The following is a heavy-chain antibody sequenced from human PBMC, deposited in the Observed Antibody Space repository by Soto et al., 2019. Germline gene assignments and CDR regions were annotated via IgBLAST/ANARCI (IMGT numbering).Heavy chain of an antibody. J-gene: IGHJ6*03. Sequence: GGSLRVSCAASGFTVSSNYMSWGRQAPWKGLEWVSVIYSGGSTYYADSVKGRFTISRDNSKNTLYLQMNSLRAEDTAVYYCARFDGDRLYDYYSYMDVWGKGTTVTVSS. V-gene: IGHV3-66*01. CDR1: GFTVSSNY. CDR2: IYSGGST. D-gene: IGHD4-17*01. CDR3: ARFDGDRLYDYYSYMDV.